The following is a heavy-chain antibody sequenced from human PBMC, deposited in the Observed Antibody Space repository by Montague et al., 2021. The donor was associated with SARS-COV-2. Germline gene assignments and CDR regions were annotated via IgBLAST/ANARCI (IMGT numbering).Heavy chain of an antibody. Sequence: TRSLTCTASGGSIRSGSYYWSWIRQPAGKGLEWIGRIYSSGSTNYNPSLKSRVTMSVDTSKNQFSLKVSSVTAADTAVYYCARDYGDYSYYYGLDVWGQGTTVTVSS. CDR3: ARDYGDYSYYYGLDV. J-gene: IGHJ6*02. CDR2: IYSSGST. V-gene: IGHV4-61*02. CDR1: GGSIRSGSYY. D-gene: IGHD4-17*01.